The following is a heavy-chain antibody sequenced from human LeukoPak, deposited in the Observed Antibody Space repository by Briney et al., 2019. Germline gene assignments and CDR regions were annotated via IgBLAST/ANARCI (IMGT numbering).Heavy chain of an antibody. V-gene: IGHV4-39*01. Sequence: PGGSLRLSCVVSGFTFSIYGMHWVRQPPGEGLEWIGSISSSGSTYYNPSLKSRVTISVDTSKNQFSLKLSSVTAADTAVYYCARRMVAATPGHYWGQGTLVTISS. CDR3: ARRMVAATPGHY. CDR1: GFTFSIYG. D-gene: IGHD2-15*01. J-gene: IGHJ4*02. CDR2: ISSSGST.